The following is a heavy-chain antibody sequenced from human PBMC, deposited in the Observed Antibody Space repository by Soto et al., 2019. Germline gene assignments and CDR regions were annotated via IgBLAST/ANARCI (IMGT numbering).Heavy chain of an antibody. CDR1: GFTFTSSA. Sequence: ASVKVSCKASGFTFTSSAMQWVRQARGQRLERIGWIVVGSGNTNYAQKFQERVTITRDMSTSTAYMELSSLRSEDTAVYYCAADHYDFWSGYLTAPDAFDIWGQGTMVTVSS. V-gene: IGHV1-58*02. CDR3: AADHYDFWSGYLTAPDAFDI. D-gene: IGHD3-3*01. J-gene: IGHJ3*02. CDR2: IVVGSGNT.